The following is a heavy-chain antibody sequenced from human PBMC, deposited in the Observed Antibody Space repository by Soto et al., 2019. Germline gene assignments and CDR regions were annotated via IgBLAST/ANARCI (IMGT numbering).Heavy chain of an antibody. CDR1: GGSISSYY. CDR2: IYYSGST. J-gene: IGHJ4*02. D-gene: IGHD3-10*01. CDR3: ARGVLLWFGELNPYYFDY. V-gene: IGHV4-59*01. Sequence: SETLSLTCTVSGGSISSYYWSWIRQPPGKGLEWIGYIYYSGSTNYNPSLKSRVTISVDTSKNQFSLKLSSVTAADTAVYYCARGVLLWFGELNPYYFDYWGQGTLVTVSS.